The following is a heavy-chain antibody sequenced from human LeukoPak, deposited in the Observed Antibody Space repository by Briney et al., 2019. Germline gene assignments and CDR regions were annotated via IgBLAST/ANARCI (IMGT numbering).Heavy chain of an antibody. J-gene: IGHJ3*02. D-gene: IGHD6-13*01. V-gene: IGHV1-2*02. Sequence: ASVKVSCKASGYTFTDHYMHWVRQAPGQGLECMGWINPNSGGTNYAQKFQGRVTMTRDTSISTAYMELSSLRSDDTAAYYCTRAAGTNDAFDIWGQGTMVTVSS. CDR2: INPNSGGT. CDR1: GYTFTDHY. CDR3: TRAAGTNDAFDI.